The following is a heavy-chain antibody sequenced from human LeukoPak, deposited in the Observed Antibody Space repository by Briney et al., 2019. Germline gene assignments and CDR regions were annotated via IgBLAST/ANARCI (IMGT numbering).Heavy chain of an antibody. CDR3: AKEDIVVVPAAIPYDY. J-gene: IGHJ4*02. CDR2: ISGSGGST. D-gene: IGHD2-2*02. V-gene: IGHV3-23*01. CDR1: GFTFNSYA. Sequence: GGSLRLSCVASGFTFNSYAMTWVRQAPGKGLEWVSAISGSGGSTYYADSVKGRFTISRDNSKNTLYLQMNSLRAEDTAVYYCAKEDIVVVPAAIPYDYWGQGTLVTVSS.